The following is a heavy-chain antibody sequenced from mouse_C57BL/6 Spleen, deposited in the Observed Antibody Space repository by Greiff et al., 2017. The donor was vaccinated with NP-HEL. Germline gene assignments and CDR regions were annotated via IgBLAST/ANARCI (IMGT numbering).Heavy chain of an antibody. CDR2: ISSGSSTI. D-gene: IGHD1-1*01. CDR1: GFTFSDYG. J-gene: IGHJ4*01. V-gene: IGHV5-17*01. Sequence: DVKLVESGGGLVKPGGSLKLSCAASGFTFSDYGMHWVRQAPEKGLEWVAYISSGSSTIYYADTVKGRFTISRDNAKNTLFLQMTSLRSEDTAMYYCARCGSGYYAMDYWGQGTSVTVSS. CDR3: ARCGSGYYAMDY.